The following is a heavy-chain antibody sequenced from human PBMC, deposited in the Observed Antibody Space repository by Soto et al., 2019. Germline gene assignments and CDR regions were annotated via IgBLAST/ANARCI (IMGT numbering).Heavy chain of an antibody. V-gene: IGHV3-15*01. J-gene: IGHJ6*02. D-gene: IGHD3-3*01. Sequence: PGGSLRLSCAVSGFTFTNAWMSWVRQAPGKGLEWVGRIKSETDVGTTDYAAPVKGRFTISRDESKNTLYLQMNSLKTEDTAVYYCTTDRGSRDFWSGSMLSYYGMDLWGQGTTVTVSS. CDR1: GFTFTNAW. CDR2: IKSETDVGTT. CDR3: TTDRGSRDFWSGSMLSYYGMDL.